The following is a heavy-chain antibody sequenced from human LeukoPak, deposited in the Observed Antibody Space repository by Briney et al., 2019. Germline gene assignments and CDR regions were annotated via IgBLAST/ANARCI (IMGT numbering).Heavy chain of an antibody. J-gene: IGHJ3*02. CDR1: GGSFSGYY. CDR3: ASMYSSSWYLIGRAFDI. D-gene: IGHD6-13*01. CDR2: INHSGST. V-gene: IGHV4-34*01. Sequence: SETLSLTCAVYGGSFSGYYWSWIRQPPGKGLEWIGEINHSGSTNYNPSLKSRVTISVDTSKNQFSLKLSSVTAADTAVYYCASMYSSSWYLIGRAFDIWGQGTMVTVSS.